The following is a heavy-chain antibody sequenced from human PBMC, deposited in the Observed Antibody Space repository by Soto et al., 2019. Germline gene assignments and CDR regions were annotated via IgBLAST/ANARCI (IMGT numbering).Heavy chain of an antibody. V-gene: IGHV3-23*01. Sequence: PGGSLTLPCAASGFPFSNYAVTWVRQAPGKGLEWVSTISGSGGSTYYADSVKGRFTISRDNSKNTLYLQMNSLRAEDTAVYYCAKDQGSSWYEIDYWGQGTLVTVSA. CDR2: ISGSGGST. J-gene: IGHJ4*02. D-gene: IGHD6-13*01. CDR3: AKDQGSSWYEIDY. CDR1: GFPFSNYA.